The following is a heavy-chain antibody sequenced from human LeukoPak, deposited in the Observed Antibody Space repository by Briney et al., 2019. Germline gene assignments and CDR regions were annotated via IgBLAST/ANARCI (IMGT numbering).Heavy chain of an antibody. J-gene: IGHJ6*03. CDR1: GFMFGDYA. CDR2: IRGKVYGGTT. V-gene: IGHV3-49*04. CDR3: TRSALSISTYYYMDV. Sequence: GGSLRLSCTASGFMFGDYAMTWVRQAPGKGLEWVGLIRGKVYGGTTEYAASVKGRFTISRADSKTIAYLQMNSLKTEDTAVYYCTRSALSISTYYYMDVWGKGTTVTVSS. D-gene: IGHD3-9*01.